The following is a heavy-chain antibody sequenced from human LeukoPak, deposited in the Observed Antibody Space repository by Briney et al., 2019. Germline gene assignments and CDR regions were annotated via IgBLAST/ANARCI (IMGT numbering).Heavy chain of an antibody. D-gene: IGHD3-22*01. CDR1: GFTFDDYA. V-gene: IGHV3-9*01. CDR2: ISWNSGSI. J-gene: IGHJ3*02. CDR3: ARIESRLGAFDI. Sequence: GGSLRLSCAASGFTFDDYAMHWVRQAPGKGLEWVSGISWNSGSIGYADSVKGRFTISRDNAKNSLYLQMNSLRDEDTAVYYCARIESRLGAFDIWGQGTMVTVSS.